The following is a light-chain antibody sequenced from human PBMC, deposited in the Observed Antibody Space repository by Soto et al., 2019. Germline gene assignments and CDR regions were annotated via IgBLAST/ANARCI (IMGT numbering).Light chain of an antibody. CDR2: SNN. CDR1: SSDVGGYNS. Sequence: QSVLTQPRSVSGSPGQSVTVSCIGTSSDVGGYNSVSWYQQLPGTAPKLLIYSNNQRPSGVPDRFSGSKSGTSASLAISGLXSEDEADYYCAAWDDSLNGYVFGTGTKVTVL. V-gene: IGLV1-44*01. J-gene: IGLJ1*01. CDR3: AAWDDSLNGYV.